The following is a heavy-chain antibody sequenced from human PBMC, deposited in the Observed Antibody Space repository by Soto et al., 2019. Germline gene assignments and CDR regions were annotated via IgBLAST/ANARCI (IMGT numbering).Heavy chain of an antibody. J-gene: IGHJ4*02. D-gene: IGHD2-8*01. Sequence: QVQLQESGPGRVKPSQTLSLTCTVSGGSISSGGYNWSWIRQHPGKGLEWIGYIYYSGSTYYNPSLKSRVTISVDTSKNQFSLKLSSVTAADTAVYYCARDMNGVLGMGHWGQGTLVTVSS. V-gene: IGHV4-31*03. CDR2: IYYSGST. CDR3: ARDMNGVLGMGH. CDR1: GGSISSGGYN.